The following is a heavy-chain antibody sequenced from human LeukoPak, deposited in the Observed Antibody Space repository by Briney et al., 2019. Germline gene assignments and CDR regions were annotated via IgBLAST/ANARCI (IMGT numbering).Heavy chain of an antibody. CDR2: INPNSGGT. CDR1: GYTFTGYY. V-gene: IGHV1-2*02. J-gene: IGHJ4*02. D-gene: IGHD5-18*01. CDR3: AREIGPRQLHLWGSAFDY. Sequence: ASVKVSCKASGYTFTGYYMHWVRQAPGQGLEWMGWINPNSGGTNYAQKFLGRVTMTRDTSISTAYMELSRLRSEDTAVYYCAREIGPRQLHLWGSAFDYWGQGTLVTVSS.